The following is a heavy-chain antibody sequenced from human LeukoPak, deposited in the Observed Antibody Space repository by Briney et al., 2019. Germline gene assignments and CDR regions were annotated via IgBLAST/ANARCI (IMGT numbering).Heavy chain of an antibody. V-gene: IGHV1-69*04. J-gene: IGHJ2*01. CDR3: ASGYSYGPPFGYFAL. CDR1: GGTFSSYA. CDR2: IIPILGIA. D-gene: IGHD5-18*01. Sequence: SVKVSCKASGGTFSSYAISWMRQAPGQGLEWMGRIIPILGIANYAQKFQGRVTITADKSTSTAYMELSSLRSEDTAVYYCASGYSYGPPFGYFALWGRGTLVTVSS.